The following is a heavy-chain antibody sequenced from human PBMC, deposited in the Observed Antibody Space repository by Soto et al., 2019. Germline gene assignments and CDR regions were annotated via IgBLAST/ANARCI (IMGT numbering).Heavy chain of an antibody. D-gene: IGHD3-22*01. CDR3: AREPSTYYYDSSGYQNWFDP. J-gene: IGHJ5*02. CDR1: GGTFSSYT. V-gene: IGHV1-69*04. CDR2: IIPILGIA. Sequence: ASVKLSCKACGGTFSSYTISWVRQAPGQGLEWMGRIIPILGIANYAQKFQGRVTITADKSTSTAYMELSSLRSEDTAVYYCAREPSTYYYDSSGYQNWFDPWGQGTLLTVSS.